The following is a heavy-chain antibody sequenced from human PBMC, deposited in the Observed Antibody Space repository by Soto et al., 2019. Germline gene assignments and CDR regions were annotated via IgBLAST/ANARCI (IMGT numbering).Heavy chain of an antibody. CDR1: GYTFTSYG. Sequence: GASVKVSCKASGYTFTSYGISWVRQAPGQGLEWMGWISAYNGNTNYAQKLQGSVTMTTDTSTSTAYMELRSLRSDDTAVYYCARWPLTYYDYVGGGYPPFDYWGQGTLVTVSS. D-gene: IGHD3-16*02. J-gene: IGHJ4*02. V-gene: IGHV1-18*01. CDR3: ARWPLTYYDYVGGGYPPFDY. CDR2: ISAYNGNT.